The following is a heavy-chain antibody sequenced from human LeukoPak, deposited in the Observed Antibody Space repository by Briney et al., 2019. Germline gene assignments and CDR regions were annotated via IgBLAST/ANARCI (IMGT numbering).Heavy chain of an antibody. CDR3: ARARGLLKAHFDY. J-gene: IGHJ4*02. CDR2: IIPIFGTA. D-gene: IGHD2-21*01. Sequence: SVKVSCKASGGTFSSYTISWVRQAPGQGLEWMGAIIPIFGTANYAQKFQGRVTITADESTSTAYMELSSLRSEDTAVYYCARARGLLKAHFDYWGQGTLVTVSS. CDR1: GGTFSSYT. V-gene: IGHV1-69*13.